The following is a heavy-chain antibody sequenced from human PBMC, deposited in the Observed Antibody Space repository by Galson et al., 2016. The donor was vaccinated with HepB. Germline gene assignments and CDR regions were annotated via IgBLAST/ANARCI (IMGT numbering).Heavy chain of an antibody. CDR3: TRYSSGWNAFDI. V-gene: IGHV3-49*03. Sequence: SLRLSCAASGFTFGDYSMSWLRQGPGKGLEWVGFIRSKAYGGTTEDAASVKGRFTISRDDSKNIAYLQINSLKNEDTAVYFCTRYSSGWNAFDIWGQGTMVTVFS. D-gene: IGHD6-19*01. J-gene: IGHJ3*02. CDR1: GFTFGDYS. CDR2: IRSKAYGGTT.